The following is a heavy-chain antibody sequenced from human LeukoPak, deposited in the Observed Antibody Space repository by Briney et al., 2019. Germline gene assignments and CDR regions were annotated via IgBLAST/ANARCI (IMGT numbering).Heavy chain of an antibody. D-gene: IGHD3-16*01. V-gene: IGHV1-2*02. J-gene: IGHJ4*02. CDR1: GYTFTGYY. CDR2: INPNSGGT. Sequence: ASVKVSCKASGYTFTGYYMHWVRQAPGQGLEWMGWINPNSGGTNYAQKFQGRVTMARDTSISTAYMELSRLRPDDTAVYYCARAYAPDDYADYWGQGTLVTVSS. CDR3: ARAYAPDDYADY.